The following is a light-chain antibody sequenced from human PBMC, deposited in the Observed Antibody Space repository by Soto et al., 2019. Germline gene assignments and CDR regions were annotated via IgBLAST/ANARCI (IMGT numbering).Light chain of an antibody. CDR3: NSYTTSNTRQIV. V-gene: IGLV2-14*01. CDR1: SSDVGGYNY. CDR2: DVS. Sequence: QSVLTQPASVSGSPGRSITISCTGTSSDVGGYNYVSWDQQHPGKAPKFMIYDVSNRPSGVSTRFSGSKSGNTASLTISGLQAEDEADYYCNSYTTSNTRQIVFGTGTKVTVL. J-gene: IGLJ1*01.